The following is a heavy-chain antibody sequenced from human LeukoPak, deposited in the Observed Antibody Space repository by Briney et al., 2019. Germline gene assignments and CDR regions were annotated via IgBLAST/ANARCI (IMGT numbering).Heavy chain of an antibody. CDR1: GFTFSSYA. CDR2: ISYDGSNK. Sequence: PGGSLRLSCAASGFTFSSYAMHWVRQAPGKGLEWVAVISYDGSNKYYADSVKGRFTISRDNSKNTLYLQMNSLRAEDTAVYYCARGPDGEGSVNAFDIWGQGTMVTVSS. J-gene: IGHJ3*02. CDR3: ARGPDGEGSVNAFDI. D-gene: IGHD4-17*01. V-gene: IGHV3-30-3*01.